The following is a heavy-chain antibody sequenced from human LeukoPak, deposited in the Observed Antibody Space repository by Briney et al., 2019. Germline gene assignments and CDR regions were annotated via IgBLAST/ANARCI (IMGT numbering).Heavy chain of an antibody. CDR3: ARSSKEVGFDP. CDR2: IYSGGTT. Sequence: GGSLRLSCAASGFSVSSNYVSWVRQAPGKGLEWVSVIYSGGTTYYADSIKGRFTISRDNSKNTLYLQMNSLRAEDTAVYYCARSSKEVGFDPWGQGTLVTVSS. CDR1: GFSVSSNY. V-gene: IGHV3-53*01. J-gene: IGHJ5*02. D-gene: IGHD1-26*01.